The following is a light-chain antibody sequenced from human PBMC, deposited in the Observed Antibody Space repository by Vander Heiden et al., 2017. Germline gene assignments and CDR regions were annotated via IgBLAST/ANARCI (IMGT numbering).Light chain of an antibody. Sequence: QSLLTPPPSPSGTPGQRVTISCSGSSANIGSNDVDWYQQLPGTEPKHLIFIKDRRPSGGADRFSGAKSGTSASLVTSGLQSEDEADYYCAAWDDSRNGLVFGGGTKLTVL. V-gene: IGLV1-44*01. CDR3: AAWDDSRNGLV. J-gene: IGLJ3*02. CDR2: IKD. CDR1: SANIGSND.